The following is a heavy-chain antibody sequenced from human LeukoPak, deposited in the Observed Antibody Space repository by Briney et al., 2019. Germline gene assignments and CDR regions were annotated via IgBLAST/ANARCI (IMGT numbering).Heavy chain of an antibody. CDR1: GGTFSSYT. Sequence: AASVKVSCKASGGTFSSYTISWVRQAPGQGLEWMGRIIPILGIANYAQKFQGRVTITADKSTSTAYMELSSLRSEDTGVYYCARDSSDSGLDYWGQGTLVTVSS. V-gene: IGHV1-69*04. CDR2: IIPILGIA. J-gene: IGHJ4*02. CDR3: ARDSSDSGLDY. D-gene: IGHD2-21*01.